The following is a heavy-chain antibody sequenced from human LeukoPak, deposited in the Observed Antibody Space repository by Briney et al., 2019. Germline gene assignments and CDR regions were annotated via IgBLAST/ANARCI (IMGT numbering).Heavy chain of an antibody. CDR1: GGSISSGGYY. V-gene: IGHV4-31*03. Sequence: SETLSLTCTVSGGSISSGGYYWSWIRQHPGKGLEWIGYIYYSGSTYYNPSLKSRVTISADTSKNQSSLKLSSVTAADTAVYYCARGSGSSSSDYWGQGTLVTVSS. CDR3: ARGSGSSSSDY. J-gene: IGHJ4*02. CDR2: IYYSGST. D-gene: IGHD6-6*01.